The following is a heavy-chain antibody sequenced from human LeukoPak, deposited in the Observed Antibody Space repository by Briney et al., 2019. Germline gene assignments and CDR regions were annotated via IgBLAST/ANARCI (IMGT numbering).Heavy chain of an antibody. V-gene: IGHV3-23*01. CDR3: AKQSGYSYGQTDY. Sequence: SAISGSGGSTYYADSVKGRFTISRDNSKNTLYPQMNSLRAEDTAVYYCAKQSGYSYGQTDYWGQGTLVTVSS. J-gene: IGHJ4*02. D-gene: IGHD5-18*01. CDR2: ISGSGGST.